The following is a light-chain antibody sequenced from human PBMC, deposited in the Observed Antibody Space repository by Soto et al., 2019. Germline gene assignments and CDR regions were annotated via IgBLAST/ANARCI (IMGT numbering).Light chain of an antibody. CDR2: GAS. V-gene: IGKV3-20*01. Sequence: EIVLTQSPGTLSLSPGERAALSCRASESVSDGSLAWYQQTSGQAPRLLISGASSRATGIPDRFSGSGSGTDSTLTISRLEPEDWAGYSGQQDGTSPPRFGQGTKVQIK. J-gene: IGKJ1*01. CDR3: QQDGTSPPR. CDR1: ESVSDGS.